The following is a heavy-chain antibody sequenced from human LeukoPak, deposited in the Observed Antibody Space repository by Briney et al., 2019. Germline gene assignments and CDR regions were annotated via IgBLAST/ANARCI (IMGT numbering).Heavy chain of an antibody. J-gene: IGHJ4*02. CDR3: ARDHY. V-gene: IGHV3-30-3*01. Sequence: GGSLRLSCAASGFTFSSYAMSWVRQAPGKGLEWVAVISYDGSNKYYADSVKGRFTISRDNSKNTLYLQMNSLRAEDTAVYYCARDHYWGQGTLVTVSS. CDR1: GFTFSSYA. CDR2: ISYDGSNK.